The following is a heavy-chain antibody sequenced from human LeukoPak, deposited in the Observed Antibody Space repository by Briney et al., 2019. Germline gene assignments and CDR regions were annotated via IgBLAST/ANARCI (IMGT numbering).Heavy chain of an antibody. V-gene: IGHV3-7*01. CDR3: ASGDIVVVPVY. D-gene: IGHD2-2*01. Sequence: PGGSLRLSCAASGFTFSTYWMSWVRQAPGKGLEWVANIKQDGSEKYYVDSVKGRFTISRDNAKNSLYLQMNSLRAEDTAVYYCASGDIVVVPVYWGQGTMVTVSS. J-gene: IGHJ3*01. CDR1: GFTFSTYW. CDR2: IKQDGSEK.